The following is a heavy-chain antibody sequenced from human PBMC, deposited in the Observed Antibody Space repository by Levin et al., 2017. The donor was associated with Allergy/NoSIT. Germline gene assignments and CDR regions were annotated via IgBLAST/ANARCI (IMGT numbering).Heavy chain of an antibody. CDR3: ARDHRRYSGTSIGYYGMDV. CDR2: IDQDGSEI. V-gene: IGHV3-7*01. CDR1: GFTFSSYW. Sequence: PGGSLRLSCAASGFTFSSYWASWVRQAPGKGLEWVANIDQDGSEIYYVDSVKGRFTISRDDAKNSLYLQMNSLRAEDTAVYYCARDHRRYSGTSIGYYGMDVWGQGTTVTVSS. D-gene: IGHD1-26*01. J-gene: IGHJ6*02.